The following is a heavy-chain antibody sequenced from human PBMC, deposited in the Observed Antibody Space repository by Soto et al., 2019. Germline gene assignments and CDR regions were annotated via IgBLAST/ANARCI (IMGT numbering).Heavy chain of an antibody. Sequence: EVQLVESGGGLVQPGGSLRLCCAASGFTLSSYWMHWVRQAPGKGLVWISRINIDGSSTSYADSVKGRFTISRDNAKNTLYLQVNSLRAEDTAVYYCARSRDGYNFVGDCWGQGTLVTVSS. CDR1: GFTLSSYW. V-gene: IGHV3-74*01. CDR2: INIDGSST. D-gene: IGHD5-12*01. J-gene: IGHJ4*02. CDR3: ARSRDGYNFVGDC.